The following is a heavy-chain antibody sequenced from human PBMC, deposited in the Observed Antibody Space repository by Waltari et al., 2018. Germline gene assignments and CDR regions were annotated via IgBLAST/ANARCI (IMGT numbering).Heavy chain of an antibody. Sequence: EEQLLESGGGLVQPGDSLRLSCAASGFRFSNYWMNWVRQAPGKGLVWVARIVNDDTTLTYLDSVKGRFTISRDNAKNTVYLQMKRLRADDTAVYYCARLAPRTYRSPVPGRHYYYGMDVWGQGTTVTVSS. V-gene: IGHV3-74*03. CDR3: ARLAPRTYRSPVPGRHYYYGMDV. CDR2: IVNDDTTL. J-gene: IGHJ6*02. D-gene: IGHD3-10*01. CDR1: GFRFSNYW.